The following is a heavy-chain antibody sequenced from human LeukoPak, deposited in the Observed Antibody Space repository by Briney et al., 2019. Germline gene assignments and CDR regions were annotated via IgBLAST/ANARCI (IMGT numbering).Heavy chain of an antibody. CDR1: GFTFSSYA. Sequence: RGSLRLSCAASGFTFSSYAVSWVRQTPGKGLEWVSAISGSGGSTYYADSVKGRFTISRDNSKNTLYLQMNSLRAEDTAVYYCANTLTTVVIPGAFDIWGQGTMVTVSS. D-gene: IGHD4-23*01. V-gene: IGHV3-23*01. J-gene: IGHJ3*02. CDR3: ANTLTTVVIPGAFDI. CDR2: ISGSGGST.